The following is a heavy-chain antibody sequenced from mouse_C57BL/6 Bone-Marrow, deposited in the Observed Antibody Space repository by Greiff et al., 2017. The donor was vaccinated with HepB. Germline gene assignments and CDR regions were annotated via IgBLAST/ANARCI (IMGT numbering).Heavy chain of an antibody. CDR3: ARYDCAWFAY. J-gene: IGHJ3*01. Sequence: QVHVKQSGAELVKPGASVKISCKASGYAFSSYWMNWVKQRPGKGLEWIGQIYPGDGDTNYNGKFKGKATLTADKSSSTAYMQLSSLTSEDSAVYFCARYDCAWFAYWGQGTLVTVSA. D-gene: IGHD2-4*01. CDR2: IYPGDGDT. CDR1: GYAFSSYW. V-gene: IGHV1-80*01.